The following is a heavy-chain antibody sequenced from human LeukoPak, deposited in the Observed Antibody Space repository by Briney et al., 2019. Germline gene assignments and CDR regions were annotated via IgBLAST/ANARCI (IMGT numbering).Heavy chain of an antibody. Sequence: SGPTLVNPTQTLTLTCTFSGFSLNTLGAGVAWIRQPPGKALEWLALIFWDDDKRYSPSLKSRLTLTKDTSKSQVVLTMTHMDPVDTGTYSCAHTHYYGSGLDHWGQGTLVTVSS. CDR1: GFSLNTLGAG. CDR2: IFWDDDK. D-gene: IGHD3-10*01. V-gene: IGHV2-5*02. CDR3: AHTHYYGSGLDH. J-gene: IGHJ5*02.